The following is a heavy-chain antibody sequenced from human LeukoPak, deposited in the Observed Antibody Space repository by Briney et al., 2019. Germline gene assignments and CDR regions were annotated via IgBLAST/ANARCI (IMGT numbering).Heavy chain of an antibody. V-gene: IGHV1-8*01. J-gene: IGHJ4*02. D-gene: IGHD3-22*01. CDR2: MNPNSGNT. CDR1: GYSFTSYD. CDR3: ATYDSSGYSGDY. Sequence: ASVKVFCKASGYSFTSYDINWVRQATGQGLEWMGWMNPNSGNTGYAQKFQGRVTMTRNTSITTAYMELSSLRAEDTAVYYCATYDSSGYSGDYWGQGTLVTVSS.